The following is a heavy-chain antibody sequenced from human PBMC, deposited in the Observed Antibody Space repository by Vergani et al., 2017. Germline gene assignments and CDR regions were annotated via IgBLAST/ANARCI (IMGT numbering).Heavy chain of an antibody. CDR1: GFTVSSNY. V-gene: IGHV3-66*01. J-gene: IGHJ4*02. CDR3: AKDPGSYDSSGYSDY. D-gene: IGHD3-22*01. Sequence: EVQLVESGGGLVQPGGSLRLSCAASGFTVSSNYMSWVRQAPGKGLEWVSVIYSGGSTYYADSVKGRFTISRDNSKNTLYLQMNSLRAEDTAVDYCAKDPGSYDSSGYSDYWGQGTLVTVSS. CDR2: IYSGGST.